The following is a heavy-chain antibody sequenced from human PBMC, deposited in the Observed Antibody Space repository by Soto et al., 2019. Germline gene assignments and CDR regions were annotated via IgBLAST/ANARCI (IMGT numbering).Heavy chain of an antibody. J-gene: IGHJ3*02. CDR1: GGSFSGYD. CDR3: ATGDYDILTGVGAFDI. CDR2: INHSGST. V-gene: IGHV4-34*01. D-gene: IGHD3-9*01. Sequence: SETLSLTSAVYGGSFSGYDWSWIRQPPGKGLEWIGEINHSGSTNYNPSLKSRVTISVDTSKNQFSLKLSSVTAADTAVHYCATGDYDILTGVGAFDIWGQGTMVTVSS.